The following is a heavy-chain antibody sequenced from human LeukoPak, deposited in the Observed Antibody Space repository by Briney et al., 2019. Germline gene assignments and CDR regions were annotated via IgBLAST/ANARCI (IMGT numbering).Heavy chain of an antibody. CDR2: ISSSGSTI. D-gene: IGHD3-22*01. V-gene: IGHV3-11*04. CDR3: ARGLTMIVVAYYYYYMDV. J-gene: IGHJ6*03. CDR1: GFTFSDYY. Sequence: GGSLRLSCAASGFTFSDYYMSWIRQAPGKGLEWVSYISSSGSTIYYADSVKGRFTISRDNAKNSLYLQMNSLRAEDTAVYYCARGLTMIVVAYYYYYMDVWGKGTTVTVSS.